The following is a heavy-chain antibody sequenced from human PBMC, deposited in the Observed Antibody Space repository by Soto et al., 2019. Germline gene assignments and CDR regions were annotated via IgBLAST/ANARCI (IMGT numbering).Heavy chain of an antibody. J-gene: IGHJ6*03. D-gene: IGHD2-2*01. CDR3: ARGRRDQLTSDYYYYYMDV. V-gene: IGHV1-8*01. CDR2: MNPNSGNT. Sequence: ASVKVSCKASGYTFTSYDINWVRQATGQGLEWMGWMNPNSGNTGYAQKFQGRVTMTRNTSISTAYMELSSLRSEDTAVYYCARGRRDQLTSDYYYYYMDVWGKGTTVTVSS. CDR1: GYTFTSYD.